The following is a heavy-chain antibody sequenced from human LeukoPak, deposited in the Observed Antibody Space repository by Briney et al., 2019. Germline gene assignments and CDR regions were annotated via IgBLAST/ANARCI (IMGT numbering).Heavy chain of an antibody. J-gene: IGHJ4*02. CDR3: ARHQIVGATRSPFDY. CDR2: IYPGDSDT. D-gene: IGHD1-26*01. Sequence: KFGEPLKISCKGSGYIFTSYWIGWVRQMPGKGLEWMGIIYPGDSDTRYSPSFQGQVTISADKSINTAYLQWSSLKTSDTAMYYCARHQIVGATRSPFDYWGQGTLVTVSS. CDR1: GYIFTSYW. V-gene: IGHV5-51*01.